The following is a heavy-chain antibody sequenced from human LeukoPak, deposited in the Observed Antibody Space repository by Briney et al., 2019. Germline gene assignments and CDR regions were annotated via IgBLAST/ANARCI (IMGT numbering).Heavy chain of an antibody. V-gene: IGHV3-7*01. Sequence: GGSLRLSCAASGFTFSSYWMSWVRQAPGKGLEWVANIKQDGSEKYYVDSVKGRFTISRDNAKNSLYLQMNSLRAEDTAVYYCARAPDDDYGDYFDYWGRGTLVTVSS. D-gene: IGHD4-17*01. J-gene: IGHJ4*02. CDR2: IKQDGSEK. CDR1: GFTFSSYW. CDR3: ARAPDDDYGDYFDY.